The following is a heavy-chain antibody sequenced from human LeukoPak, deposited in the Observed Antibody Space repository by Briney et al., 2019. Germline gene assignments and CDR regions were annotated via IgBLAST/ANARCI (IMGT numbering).Heavy chain of an antibody. Sequence: GGSLRLSCAASGFTFSSYWMSWVRQAPGKGLEWVANIKQGGSEKYYVDSVKGRFTISRDNAKNSLYLQMNSLRAEDTAVYYCARAAAAGDFDYWGQGTLVTVSS. CDR2: IKQGGSEK. CDR1: GFTFSSYW. V-gene: IGHV3-7*03. J-gene: IGHJ4*02. D-gene: IGHD6-13*01. CDR3: ARAAAAGDFDY.